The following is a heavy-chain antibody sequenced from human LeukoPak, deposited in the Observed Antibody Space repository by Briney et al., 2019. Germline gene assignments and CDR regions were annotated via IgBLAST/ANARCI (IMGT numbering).Heavy chain of an antibody. CDR2: IKQDGSEK. CDR3: ARVGWDYYGSGPYGDV. J-gene: IGHJ6*04. Sequence: PGGSLRLSCAASGFTFSSYWMSWVRQAPGKGLEWVANIKQDGSEKYYVDSVKGRFTISRDNAKNSLYLQMNSLRAEDTAVYYCARVGWDYYGSGPYGDVWGKGTTVTVSS. D-gene: IGHD3-10*01. CDR1: GFTFSSYW. V-gene: IGHV3-7*01.